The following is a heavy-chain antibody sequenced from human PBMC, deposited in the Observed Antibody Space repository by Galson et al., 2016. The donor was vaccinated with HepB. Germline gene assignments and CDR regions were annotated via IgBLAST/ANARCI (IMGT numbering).Heavy chain of an antibody. J-gene: IGHJ4*02. CDR2: FYITGTT. CDR3: ARVSPARDQWSREFYDY. V-gene: IGHV4-4*07. CDR1: GASVSDYY. D-gene: IGHD3-10*01. Sequence: ETLSLTCSVSGASVSDYYWSWIRQSAGKGLEWVGRFYITGTTNNNPSLKSRVAMSVDTSANVFSLKLLSVTAADTAIYYCARVSPARDQWSREFYDYWGQGAQVTVSS.